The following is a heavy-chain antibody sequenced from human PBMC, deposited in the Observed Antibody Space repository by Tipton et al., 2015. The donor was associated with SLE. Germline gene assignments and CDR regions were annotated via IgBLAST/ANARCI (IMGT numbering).Heavy chain of an antibody. CDR3: ARAAVGSGSY. Sequence: SLRLSCAASGFTFSSYAMSWVRQAPGKGLEWVSAITGSGGNTYYGDSVKGRSTISRDNSKNTLYLQMNSLRAEDTAVYYCARAAVGSGSYWGQGTLVTVSS. J-gene: IGHJ4*02. V-gene: IGHV3-23*01. CDR2: ITGSGGNT. CDR1: GFTFSSYA. D-gene: IGHD6-19*01.